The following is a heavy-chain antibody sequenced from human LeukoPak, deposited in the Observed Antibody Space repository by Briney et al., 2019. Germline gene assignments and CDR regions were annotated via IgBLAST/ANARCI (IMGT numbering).Heavy chain of an antibody. Sequence: ASVKVSCKAPGGTFSSYSITWVRQAPGQGLEWMGGVAPLLETTNYAPNFRGRMTITADESTSTAYMELTSLRSDDTAVYYCARGRIVGALGWLDPWGQGTLVTVSS. D-gene: IGHD1-26*01. J-gene: IGHJ5*02. CDR3: ARGRIVGALGWLDP. V-gene: IGHV1-69*13. CDR2: VAPLLETT. CDR1: GGTFSSYS.